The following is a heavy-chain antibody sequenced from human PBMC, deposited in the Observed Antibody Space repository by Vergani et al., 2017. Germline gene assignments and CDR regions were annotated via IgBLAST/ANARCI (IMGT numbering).Heavy chain of an antibody. CDR1: GFTPAGYA. D-gene: IGHD6-6*01. V-gene: IGHV3-9*02. Sequence: EVQLEESGGGLVLPGRSLRLFCVASGFTPAGYAMHWVRQAPGKGLEWVSGISWNSNSIGYADSVKGRFTISRDNAKNSLYLQMNSLRAEDTALYYCAKDLGTSSGGGWFDPWGQGTLVTVSS. CDR2: ISWNSNSI. CDR3: AKDLGTSSGGGWFDP. J-gene: IGHJ5*02.